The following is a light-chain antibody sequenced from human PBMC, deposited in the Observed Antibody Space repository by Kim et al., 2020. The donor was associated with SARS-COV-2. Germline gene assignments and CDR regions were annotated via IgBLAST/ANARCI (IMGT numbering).Light chain of an antibody. CDR3: SSYTSSSTLV. CDR1: SSDVGGYDY. CDR2: DVS. Sequence: GQSMTIYCAGTSSDVGGYDYVSWYQQHPGKAPKLMIYDVSKRPSGVSNRFSGSKSGNTASLTISGLQAEDEADYYCSSYTSSSTLVFGGGTQLTVL. V-gene: IGLV2-14*04. J-gene: IGLJ2*01.